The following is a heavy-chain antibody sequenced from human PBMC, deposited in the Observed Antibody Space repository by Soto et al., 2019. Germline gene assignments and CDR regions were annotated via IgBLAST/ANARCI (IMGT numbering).Heavy chain of an antibody. CDR3: ARRPGYSSSWDYYYYGMGV. CDR1: GGTFSSYA. J-gene: IGHJ6*02. CDR2: IIPIFGTA. D-gene: IGHD6-13*01. V-gene: IGHV1-69*06. Sequence: SVKVSCKASGGTFSSYAISWVRQAPGQGLEWMGGIIPIFGTANYAQKFQGRVTITADKSTSTAYMELSSLRSEDTAVYYCARRPGYSSSWDYYYYGMGVWGQGTTVTVSS.